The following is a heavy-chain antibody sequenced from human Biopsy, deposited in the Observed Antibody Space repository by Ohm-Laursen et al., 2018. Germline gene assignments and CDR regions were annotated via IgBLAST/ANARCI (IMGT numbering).Heavy chain of an antibody. D-gene: IGHD3-22*01. V-gene: IGHV4-59*01. Sequence: SETLSLTCTVSGDSISSYYWSWIRQPPGEGLQWIGYVYYTGNTDYNPSLQSRVTISVDTSKNHFSLRLRSVTPAGTAIYYCARDRGYYSDRTVPGYFDLWGRGTLVTVSS. CDR2: VYYTGNT. J-gene: IGHJ2*01. CDR3: ARDRGYYSDRTVPGYFDL. CDR1: GDSISSYY.